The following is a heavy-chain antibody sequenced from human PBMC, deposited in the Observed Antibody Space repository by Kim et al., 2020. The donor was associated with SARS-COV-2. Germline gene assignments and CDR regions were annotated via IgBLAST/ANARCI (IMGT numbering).Heavy chain of an antibody. CDR2: FSSTGDAT. CDR3: ARVVGTTTPQGAFDV. D-gene: IGHD1-26*01. J-gene: IGHJ3*01. CDR1: GFVFTTYS. Sequence: GGSLRLSCAASGFVFTTYSMNWVRQAPGKGLEWLSYFSSTGDATYYADSVKGRFTISRDTAKNSLYLQMNSLRVEDTAVYYCARVVGTTTPQGAFDVWGQGTTVTVSS. V-gene: IGHV3-48*04.